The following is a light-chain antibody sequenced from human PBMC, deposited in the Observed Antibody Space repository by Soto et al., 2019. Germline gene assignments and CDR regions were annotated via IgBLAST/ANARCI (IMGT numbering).Light chain of an antibody. CDR1: SSDVGGYNY. CDR3: SSYRSSSTPFI. CDR2: DVS. V-gene: IGLV2-14*01. Sequence: QSALTQPASVSGSPGQSITISCTGTSSDVGGYNYDSWYQQHPGKAPKVMIYDVSNRPSGVSNRFSGSKSGNTASLTISGLQADDEADYYCSSYRSSSTPFIFGGGTKLTVL. J-gene: IGLJ2*01.